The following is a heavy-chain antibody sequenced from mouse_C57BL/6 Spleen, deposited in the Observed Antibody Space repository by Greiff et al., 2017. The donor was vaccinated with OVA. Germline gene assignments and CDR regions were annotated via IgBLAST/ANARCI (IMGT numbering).Heavy chain of an antibody. CDR2: IYPGSGST. CDR1: GYTFPSYW. J-gene: IGHJ1*03. CDR3: ARWLLLYFDV. Sequence: QVQLKQPGAELVKPGASVKMSCKASGYTFPSYWITWVKQRPGQGLEWIGDIYPGSGSTNYNEKFKSKATLTVDTSSSTAYMQLSSLTSEDSTVYYCARWLLLYFDVWGTGTTVTVSS. V-gene: IGHV1-55*01. D-gene: IGHD2-3*01.